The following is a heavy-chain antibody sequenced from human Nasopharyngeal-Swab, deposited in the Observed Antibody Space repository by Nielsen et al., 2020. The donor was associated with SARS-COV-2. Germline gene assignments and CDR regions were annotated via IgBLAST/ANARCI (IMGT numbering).Heavy chain of an antibody. J-gene: IGHJ6*02. CDR1: GGTFSSDA. Sequence: SVKVSCKASGGTFSSDAISWVRQAPGQGLVWVGRFIPIIGITNYPQKFQGRVTFTADKATSTAYMELSRLRSEDTAVYYCARDYGVATAAPGGGYYYYGLDVWGQGTTVTVSS. V-gene: IGHV1-69*04. CDR3: ARDYGVATAAPGGGYYYYGLDV. CDR2: FIPIIGIT. D-gene: IGHD6-13*01.